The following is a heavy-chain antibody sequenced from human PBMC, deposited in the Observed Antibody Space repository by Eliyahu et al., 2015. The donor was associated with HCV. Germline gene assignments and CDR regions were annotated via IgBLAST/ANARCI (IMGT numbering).Heavy chain of an antibody. CDR2: INHXGST. CDR3: ARATPTPYSNGWYFDY. V-gene: IGHV4-34*01. D-gene: IGHD6-19*01. CDR1: VGSFSGYY. J-gene: IGHJ4*02. Sequence: QVPLQQWGAGLLKPSETLSLNCXVYVGSFSGYYWSWXRQPPGKGLEWIGEINHXGSTHYNPSLKSRITMSVDTSKNQFSLKLNSVTAADTAVYYCARATPTPYSNGWYFDYWGQGTLVTVSS.